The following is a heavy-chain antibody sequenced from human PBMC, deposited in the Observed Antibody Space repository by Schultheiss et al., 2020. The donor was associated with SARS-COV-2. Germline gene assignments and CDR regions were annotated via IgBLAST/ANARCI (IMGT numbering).Heavy chain of an antibody. CDR3: ARVRSSGWYLSGEDY. CDR1: GYTFTSYG. J-gene: IGHJ4*02. V-gene: IGHV1-2*06. Sequence: ASVKVSCKASGYTFTSYGISWVRQAPGQGLEWMGRINPNSGGTNYAQKFQGRVTMTRDTSTSTVYMELSSLRSEDTAVYYCARVRSSGWYLSGEDYWGQGTLVTVSS. D-gene: IGHD6-19*01. CDR2: INPNSGGT.